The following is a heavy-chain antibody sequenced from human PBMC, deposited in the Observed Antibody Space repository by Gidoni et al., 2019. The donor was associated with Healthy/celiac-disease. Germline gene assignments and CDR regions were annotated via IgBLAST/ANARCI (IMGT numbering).Heavy chain of an antibody. V-gene: IGHV3-13*04. CDR1: GFTFSSYD. J-gene: IGHJ2*01. Sequence: EVQLVESGGGLVQPGGSLRLSRAASGFTFSSYDMHWVRQATGKGLEWVSAIGTAGDTYYPGSVKGRFTISRENAKNSLYLQMNSLRAGDTAVYYCARLGTMVRGVKAHWYFDLWGRGTLVTVSS. CDR2: IGTAGDT. CDR3: ARLGTMVRGVKAHWYFDL. D-gene: IGHD3-10*01.